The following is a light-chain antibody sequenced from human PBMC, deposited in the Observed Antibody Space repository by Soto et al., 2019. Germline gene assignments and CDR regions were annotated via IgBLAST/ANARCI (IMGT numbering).Light chain of an antibody. Sequence: EVGTTQYPATLSVSPGERATLSCRASQGLGTNLAWYQQQPGQAPRLLIYAASTRATGVPGRFSGSGSGTEFTLTISSLQSEDFAVYYCQQYNHWPLTFGGGSKV. J-gene: IGKJ4*01. CDR3: QQYNHWPLT. CDR1: QGLGTN. V-gene: IGKV3-15*01. CDR2: AAS.